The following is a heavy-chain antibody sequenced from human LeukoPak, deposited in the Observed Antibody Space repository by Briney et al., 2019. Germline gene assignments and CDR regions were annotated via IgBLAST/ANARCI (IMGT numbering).Heavy chain of an antibody. J-gene: IGHJ5*02. Sequence: PSETLSLTCAVYGGSFSGYYWSWIRQPPGKGLEWIGSIYYSGSTYYNPSLKSRVTISVDTSKNQFSLKLSSVTAADTAVYYCARDPDYYYGSGSPWFDPWGQGTLVTVSS. V-gene: IGHV4-34*01. CDR2: IYYSGST. D-gene: IGHD3-10*01. CDR1: GGSFSGYY. CDR3: ARDPDYYYGSGSPWFDP.